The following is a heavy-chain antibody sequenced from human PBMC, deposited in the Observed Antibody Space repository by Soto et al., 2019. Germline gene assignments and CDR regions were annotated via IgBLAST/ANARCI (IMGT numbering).Heavy chain of an antibody. CDR3: VKCRCRTTPCYTVFFDF. J-gene: IGHJ4*02. V-gene: IGHV3-64D*06. CDR1: GFAFKNYA. CDR2: ISSNGDTT. D-gene: IGHD2-15*01. Sequence: HPGGSLRLSCSASGFAFKNYAMHWGRQGPGKGPEYLCGISSNGDTTDYANSLKNRITNSRDTSNHAVYLQLSSLTTADTAVYHCVKCRCRTTPCYTVFFDFWGRGTLVTVSS.